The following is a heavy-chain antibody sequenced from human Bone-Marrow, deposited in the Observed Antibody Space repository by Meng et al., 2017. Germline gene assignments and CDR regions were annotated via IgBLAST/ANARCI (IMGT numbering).Heavy chain of an antibody. CDR2: FDPEDGET. D-gene: IGHD3-22*01. V-gene: IGHV1-24*01. CDR1: GYTLTELS. CDR3: ATASRNYYDSSGYSFDP. J-gene: IGHJ5*02. Sequence: ASVKVSCKVSGYTLTELSMHWVRQAPGKGLEWMGGFDPEDGETIYAQKFQGRVTMTEDTSTDTAYMELSSLRSEDTAVYYCATASRNYYDSSGYSFDPWGQGTLVTVSS.